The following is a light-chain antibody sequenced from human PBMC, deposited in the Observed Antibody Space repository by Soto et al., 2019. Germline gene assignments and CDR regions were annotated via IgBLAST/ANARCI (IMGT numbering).Light chain of an antibody. CDR1: NNDVGFYNY. CDR3: NSYAGGLVL. Sequence: QAVVTQPRSVSGSPGQSVTISCTGTNNDVGFYNYVSWYQQQLGKAPKLLIYDVNKRPSGVPPRFSGSKSANTASLTISGLQAADEADYYCNSYAGGLVLFGGGTKLTVL. V-gene: IGLV2-11*01. CDR2: DVN. J-gene: IGLJ2*01.